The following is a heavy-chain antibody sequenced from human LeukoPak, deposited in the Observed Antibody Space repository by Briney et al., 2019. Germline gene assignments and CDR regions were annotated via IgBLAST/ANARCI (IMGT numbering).Heavy chain of an antibody. CDR1: GYTFTSY. V-gene: IGHV1-46*01. CDR2: INPSGGST. Sequence: ASVKVSCKASGYTFTSYVNWVRQAPGQGLEWMGIINPSGGSTSYAQKFQGRVTMTRDTSTSTVYMELSSLRSEDTAVYYCARGLDTAMVIVDYWGQGTLVTVSS. J-gene: IGHJ4*02. CDR3: ARGLDTAMVIVDY. D-gene: IGHD5-18*01.